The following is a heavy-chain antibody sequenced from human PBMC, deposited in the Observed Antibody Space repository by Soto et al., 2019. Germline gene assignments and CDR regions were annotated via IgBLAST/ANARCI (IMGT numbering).Heavy chain of an antibody. V-gene: IGHV3-30*18. CDR1: GFTFSSYA. CDR2: ISYDGSEK. J-gene: IGHJ4*02. CDR3: AKALGELSPGSYDY. Sequence: QVQLVESGGGVVQPGRSLRLSCAASGFTFSSYAMHWVRQAPGKGLEWVAVISYDGSEKYYADSVKGRFTISRDNSKNTLNLQMNSLRADDTAVYYCAKALGELSPGSYDYWGQGTLITVSS. D-gene: IGHD3-16*02.